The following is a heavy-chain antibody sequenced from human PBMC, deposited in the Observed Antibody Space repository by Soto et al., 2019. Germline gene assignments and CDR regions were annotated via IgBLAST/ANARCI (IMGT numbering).Heavy chain of an antibody. V-gene: IGHV3-9*01. Sequence: GGSLRLSCAASGFTFDDYAMHWVRQAPGKGLEWVSGISWNSGSIGYADSVKGRFTISRDNAKNSLYLQMNSLRAEDTALYYCAKIVAGPGDYYYYMDVWGKGTTVTVSS. CDR1: GFTFDDYA. CDR2: ISWNSGSI. J-gene: IGHJ6*03. D-gene: IGHD6-19*01. CDR3: AKIVAGPGDYYYYMDV.